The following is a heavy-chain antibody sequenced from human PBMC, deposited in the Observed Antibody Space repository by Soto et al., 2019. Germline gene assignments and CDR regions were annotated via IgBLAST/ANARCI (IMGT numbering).Heavy chain of an antibody. Sequence: KPSETLSLTCTVSGGSISSGGYYWSWIRQHPGKGLEWIGYIYYSGSTYYNPSLKSRVTISVDTSKNQFSLKLSSVTAADTAVYYCARDSQIAVAGTGYYYGMDVWGQGTTVTVSS. D-gene: IGHD6-19*01. CDR2: IYYSGST. J-gene: IGHJ6*02. V-gene: IGHV4-31*03. CDR3: ARDSQIAVAGTGYYYGMDV. CDR1: GGSISSGGYY.